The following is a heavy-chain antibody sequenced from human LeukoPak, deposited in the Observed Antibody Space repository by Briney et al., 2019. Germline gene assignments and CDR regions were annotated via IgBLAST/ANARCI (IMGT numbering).Heavy chain of an antibody. CDR1: GFTFSNYA. J-gene: IGHJ4*02. D-gene: IGHD2-15*01. CDR3: AKDRISSGGNCYYFDY. V-gene: IGHV3-23*01. Sequence: PGGSLRLSCAASGFTFSNYAMSWVRQAPGKGLEWVSAISGSGGSTYYADSVKGRFTISRDNSKNTLYLQMNSLRAEDTAVYYCAKDRISSGGNCYYFDYWGQGTLVAVSS. CDR2: ISGSGGST.